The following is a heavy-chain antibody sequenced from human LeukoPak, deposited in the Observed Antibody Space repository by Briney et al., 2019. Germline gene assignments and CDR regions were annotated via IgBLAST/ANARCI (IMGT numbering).Heavy chain of an antibody. Sequence: ASVKVSCKASGGTFSSYAISWVRQAPGQGLEWMGGIIPIFGTANYAQKFQGRVTITADESTSTAYMELSSLRSEDTAVYYCAGYGSGIESYYYYYMDVWGKGTTVTVSS. V-gene: IGHV1-69*13. J-gene: IGHJ6*03. CDR1: GGTFSSYA. CDR3: AGYGSGIESYYYYYMDV. D-gene: IGHD3-10*01. CDR2: IIPIFGTA.